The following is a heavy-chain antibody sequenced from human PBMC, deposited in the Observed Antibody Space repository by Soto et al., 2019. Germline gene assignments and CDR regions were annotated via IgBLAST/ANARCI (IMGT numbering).Heavy chain of an antibody. CDR1: GGSISSSSYY. J-gene: IGHJ4*02. V-gene: IGHV4-39*01. Sequence: QLQLQESGPGLVKPSETLSLTCNVSGGSISSSSYYWGWISQPPGKGLEWIGSIYYSGSTYYNPSLKSRVTISVDRSKNQFSLKLSSVTAADTAVYYCARQLYCSGGSCFTQTFDYWGQGTLVTVSS. CDR3: ARQLYCSGGSCFTQTFDY. D-gene: IGHD2-15*01. CDR2: IYYSGST.